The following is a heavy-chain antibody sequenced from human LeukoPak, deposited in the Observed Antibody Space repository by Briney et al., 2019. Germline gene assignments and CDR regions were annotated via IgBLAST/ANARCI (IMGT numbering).Heavy chain of an antibody. J-gene: IGHJ6*02. CDR3: ARELGSYEGGYYGMDV. V-gene: IGHV3-7*03. CDR1: GFTLSNFW. D-gene: IGHD1-26*01. CDR2: INQDGSQK. Sequence: GGSLRLSCATSGFTLSNFWMSWVRQAPGKGLEWVADINQDGSQKYYRDSVKGRFTISRDNAKNSLYLEMNSLSAEDTAVYYCARELGSYEGGYYGMDVWGQGTTVTVSS.